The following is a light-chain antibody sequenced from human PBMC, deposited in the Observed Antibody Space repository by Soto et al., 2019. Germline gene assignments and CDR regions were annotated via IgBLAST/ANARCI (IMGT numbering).Light chain of an antibody. V-gene: IGLV1-51*01. CDR3: GTWDSSLSAGVV. Sequence: QSVLTQPPSVSAAPGQTVTISCSGSSSNIGNNYVYWYQQLPGTAPKLLIYDNNKRPSGIPDRFSGSNSGTSATLGITGLQTGDEADYYCGTWDSSLSAGVVFGGGTQLTVL. CDR1: SSNIGNNY. J-gene: IGLJ2*01. CDR2: DNN.